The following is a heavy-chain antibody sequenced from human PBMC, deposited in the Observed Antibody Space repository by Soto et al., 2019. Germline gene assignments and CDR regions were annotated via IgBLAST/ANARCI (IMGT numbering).Heavy chain of an antibody. CDR2: IIPIFGTA. J-gene: IGHJ3*02. V-gene: IGHV1-69*13. CDR3: ARAPQDYDSSGYYLGAFDI. CDR1: GGTFSSYA. Sequence: ASVKVSCKASGGTFSSYAISWVRQAPGQGLEWMGGIIPIFGTANYAQEFQGRVTITADESTSTAYMELSSLRSEDTAVYYCARAPQDYDSSGYYLGAFDIWGQGTMVTVSS. D-gene: IGHD3-22*01.